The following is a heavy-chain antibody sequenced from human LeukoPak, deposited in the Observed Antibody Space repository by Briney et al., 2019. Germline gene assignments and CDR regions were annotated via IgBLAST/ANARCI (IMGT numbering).Heavy chain of an antibody. CDR2: ISSSSSSYI. V-gene: IGHV3-21*01. CDR1: GFTFSSYS. CDR3: ARGYYYDSSGSLGFADY. D-gene: IGHD3-22*01. J-gene: IGHJ4*02. Sequence: GGSPRLSCAASGFTFSSYSMNWVRQAPGKGLEWVSSISSSSSSYIYYADSVKGRFTISRDNAKNSLYLQMNSLRAEDTAVYYCARGYYYDSSGSLGFADYWGQGTLVTVSS.